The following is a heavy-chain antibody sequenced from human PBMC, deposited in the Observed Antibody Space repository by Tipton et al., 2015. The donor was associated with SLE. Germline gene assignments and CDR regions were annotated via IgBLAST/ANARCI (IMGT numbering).Heavy chain of an antibody. Sequence: GLVKPSETLSLTCTVSGGSISSHYWSWIRQPPGKGLEWIGYIYYSGSTNYNPSLKSRVTISVDTSKNQFSLKLSSVTAADTAVYYCARDRGGGPTPDALDIWGQGTIVTVSS. CDR3: ARDRGGGPTPDALDI. D-gene: IGHD3-10*01. CDR2: IYYSGST. V-gene: IGHV4-59*11. CDR1: GGSISSHY. J-gene: IGHJ3*02.